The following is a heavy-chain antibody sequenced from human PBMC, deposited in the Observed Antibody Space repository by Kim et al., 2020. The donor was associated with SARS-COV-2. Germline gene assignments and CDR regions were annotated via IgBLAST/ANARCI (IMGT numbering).Heavy chain of an antibody. J-gene: IGHJ6*02. Sequence: GGSLRLSCAASGFTFNSYDMTWVRQAPGKGLEWVSAISGSGDRTYYADSVKGRFTISRDNSKNTLYLQLNSLRVEDTAVYYCAKGSGGSYWGGYYNGMDVWGQGTTVTVSS. D-gene: IGHD1-26*01. V-gene: IGHV3-23*01. CDR3: AKGSGGSYWGGYYNGMDV. CDR1: GFTFNSYD. CDR2: ISGSGDRT.